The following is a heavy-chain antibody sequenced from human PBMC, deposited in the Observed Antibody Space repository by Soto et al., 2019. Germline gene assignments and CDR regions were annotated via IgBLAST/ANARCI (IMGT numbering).Heavy chain of an antibody. CDR3: ARAGLWDYYYYGMDV. V-gene: IGHV3-30-3*01. J-gene: IGHJ6*02. CDR2: ISYDGSNK. D-gene: IGHD5-18*01. Sequence: VAVISYDGSNKYYADSVKGRFTISRDNSKNTLYLQMNSLRAEDTAVYYCARAGLWDYYYYGMDVWGQGTTVTVSS.